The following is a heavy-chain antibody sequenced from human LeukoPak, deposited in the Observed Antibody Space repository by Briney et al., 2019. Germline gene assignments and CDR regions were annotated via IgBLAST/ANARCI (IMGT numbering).Heavy chain of an antibody. CDR3: AKSGRSSGYYYRPDYFDY. Sequence: GGSLRLSCAASGFTFDDYAMHWVRQAPGKGLEWVSGISWNSGSIGYADSVKGRFTISRDNAKNSLYLQMNSLRAEDMALYYCAKSGRSSGYYYRPDYFDYWGQGTLVTVSS. CDR1: GFTFDDYA. CDR2: ISWNSGSI. J-gene: IGHJ4*02. V-gene: IGHV3-9*03. D-gene: IGHD3-22*01.